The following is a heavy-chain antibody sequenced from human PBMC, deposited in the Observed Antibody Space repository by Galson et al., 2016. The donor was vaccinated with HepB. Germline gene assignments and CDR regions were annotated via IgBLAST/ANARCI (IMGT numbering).Heavy chain of an antibody. J-gene: IGHJ3*02. CDR1: GNTFTNYY. V-gene: IGHV1-46*01. CDR3: ATGRVGLDAFDI. D-gene: IGHD1-26*01. CDR2: INPSGGIT. Sequence: SVKVSCKASGNTFTNYYLHWVRQAPGQGLEWMGIINPRIINPSGGITTYAEKFQGRVSMTTDTSTSSVYMELSSLRSEDTAVYYCATGRVGLDAFDIWGQGTMVTVSS.